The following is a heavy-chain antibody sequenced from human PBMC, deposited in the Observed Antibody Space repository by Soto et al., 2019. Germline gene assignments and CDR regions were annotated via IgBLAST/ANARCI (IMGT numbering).Heavy chain of an antibody. J-gene: IGHJ4*02. Sequence: HPGGSLRLSCSASGFTFSSYAMHWVRQAPGKGLEYVSAISSNGGSTYYADSVKGRFTISRDNSKNTLYLQMNSLRAEDTAVYYCARDLSPLGDYVGYFDYWGQGTLVTVSS. CDR1: GFTFSSYA. CDR3: ARDLSPLGDYVGYFDY. V-gene: IGHV3-64*04. CDR2: ISSNGGST. D-gene: IGHD4-17*01.